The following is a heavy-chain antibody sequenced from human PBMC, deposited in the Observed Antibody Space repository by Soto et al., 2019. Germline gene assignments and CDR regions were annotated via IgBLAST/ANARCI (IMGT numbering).Heavy chain of an antibody. Sequence: ASVKVSCKASGYTFTSYYMHWGRQAPGQGLEWMGIINPSGGSTSYAQKFQGRVTMTRDTSTSTVYMELSSLRSEDTAVYYCARETVVVPAAINWGQGTLVTVSS. V-gene: IGHV1-46*03. CDR2: INPSGGST. CDR1: GYTFTSYY. D-gene: IGHD2-2*01. CDR3: ARETVVVPAAIN. J-gene: IGHJ4*02.